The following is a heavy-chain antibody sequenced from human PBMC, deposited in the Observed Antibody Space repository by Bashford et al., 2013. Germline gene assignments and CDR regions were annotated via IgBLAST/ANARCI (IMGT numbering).Heavy chain of an antibody. J-gene: IGHJ6*02. D-gene: IGHD6-13*01. CDR2: INPNSGGT. V-gene: IGHV1-2*02. Sequence: ASVKVSCKASGYTFTGYYMHWVRQAPGQGLEWMGWINPNSGGTNYAQKFQGRVTMTRDTSISTAYMELSRLRSDDTAVYYCARVWVLSSSPRMDVWGQGTTVTVSS. CDR3: ARVWVLSSSPRMDV. CDR1: GYTFTGYY.